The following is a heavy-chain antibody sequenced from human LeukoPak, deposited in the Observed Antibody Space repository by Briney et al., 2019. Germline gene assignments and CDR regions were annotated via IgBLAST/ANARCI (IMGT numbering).Heavy chain of an antibody. J-gene: IGHJ4*02. CDR3: ASPITMVRGVNVQDY. Sequence: GGSLRLSCAASGFTFSSYAMSWVRQAPGKGLEWVSSISGSSSYIYYADSVKGRFTISRDNAKNSLYLQMNSLRAEDTAVYYCASPITMVRGVNVQDYWGQGTLVTVSS. CDR1: GFTFSSYA. CDR2: ISGSSSYI. V-gene: IGHV3-21*01. D-gene: IGHD3-10*01.